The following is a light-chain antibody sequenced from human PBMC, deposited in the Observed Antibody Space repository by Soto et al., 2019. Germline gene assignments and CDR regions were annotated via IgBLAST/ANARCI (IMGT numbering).Light chain of an antibody. V-gene: IGLV2-8*01. CDR3: SSYAGSSNV. J-gene: IGLJ1*01. Sequence: QSVLTQPPFASGSPGQSVAISCTGTSSDVGGYNYVSWYQQHPGKAPKLMIYEVNKRPSGVPDRFSGSKSGNTASLTVSGLQAEDGADYYCSSYAGSSNVFGTGTKLTVL. CDR2: EVN. CDR1: SSDVGGYNY.